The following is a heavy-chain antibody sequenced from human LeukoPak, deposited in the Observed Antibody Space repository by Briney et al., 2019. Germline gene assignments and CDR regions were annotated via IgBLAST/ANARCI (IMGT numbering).Heavy chain of an antibody. V-gene: IGHV4-34*01. D-gene: IGHD3-9*01. CDR3: ARVITIFAGDYYYYYYGMDV. CDR2: INHSGST. J-gene: IGHJ6*02. Sequence: SETPSLTCAVYGGSFSGYYWSWIRQPPGKGLEWIGEINHSGSTNYNPSLKSRVTISVDTSKNQFSLQLNSVTPEDTAVYYCARVITIFAGDYYYYYYGMDVWGQGTTVTVSS. CDR1: GGSFSGYY.